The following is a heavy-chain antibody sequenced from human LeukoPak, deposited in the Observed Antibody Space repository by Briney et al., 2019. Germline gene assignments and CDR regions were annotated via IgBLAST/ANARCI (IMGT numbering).Heavy chain of an antibody. V-gene: IGHV3-13*01. CDR2: IGTAGDT. J-gene: IGHJ6*02. D-gene: IGHD3-3*01. Sequence: PGGSLRLSCAASGFTFSSYDMHWVRQATGKGLEWVSAIGTAGDTCYPGSVKGRFTISRENAKNSLYLQMNSLRAEDTAVYYCARDRVNYDFWSGYYYYGMDVWGQGTTVTVSS. CDR3: ARDRVNYDFWSGYYYYGMDV. CDR1: GFTFSSYD.